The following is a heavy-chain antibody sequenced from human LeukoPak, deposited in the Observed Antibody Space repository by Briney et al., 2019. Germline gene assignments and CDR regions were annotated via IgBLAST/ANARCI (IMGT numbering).Heavy chain of an antibody. CDR2: IYTSGST. J-gene: IGHJ4*02. Sequence: SETLSLTCTVSGGSISSYYWSWIRQPAGKGLEWIGRIYTSGSTNYNPSLESRVTMSVDTSKNQFSLKLSSVTAADTAVYYCARDYLYSSSWAFDYWGQGTLVTVSS. CDR1: GGSISSYY. CDR3: ARDYLYSSSWAFDY. D-gene: IGHD6-13*01. V-gene: IGHV4-4*07.